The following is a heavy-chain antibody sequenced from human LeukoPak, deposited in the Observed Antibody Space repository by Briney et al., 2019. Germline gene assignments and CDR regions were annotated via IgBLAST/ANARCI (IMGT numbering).Heavy chain of an antibody. CDR1: GFTFSSYW. D-gene: IGHD3-3*01. CDR2: INQDGSQK. V-gene: IGHV3-7*01. J-gene: IGHJ4*02. Sequence: GGSLRLSCAASGFTFSSYWMSWVRQAPGKGLEWVANINQDGSQKYFVDSVKGRFTISRDNTKNSLYLQMNSLRAEDTAVYYCARERFRITIFGVVRGFYGFDYWGQGTLVTVSS. CDR3: ARERFRITIFGVVRGFYGFDY.